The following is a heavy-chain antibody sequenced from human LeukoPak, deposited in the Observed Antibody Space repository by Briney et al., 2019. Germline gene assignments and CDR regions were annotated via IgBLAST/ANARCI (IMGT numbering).Heavy chain of an antibody. D-gene: IGHD1-26*01. V-gene: IGHV3-23*01. CDR3: AKGYSNAARFDY. CDR2: ISAAGGDT. CDR1: GFTFSSSA. J-gene: IGHJ4*02. Sequence: GGSLRLSCAATGFTFSSSAMSWVRQAPGKGLEWVSAISAAGGDTYYAASVKGRFTISRDNSKSTLYLQMDSLRPEDTATYYCAKGYSNAARFDYWGRGTLVTVSS.